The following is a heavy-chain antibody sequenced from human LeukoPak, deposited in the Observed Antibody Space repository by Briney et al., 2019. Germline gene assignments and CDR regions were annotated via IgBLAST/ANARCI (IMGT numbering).Heavy chain of an antibody. CDR1: GSTFSSYA. CDR2: ISYDGSNK. D-gene: IGHD6-25*01. J-gene: IGHJ5*02. V-gene: IGHV3-30*04. Sequence: GGSLRLSCADSGSTFSSYAMHWVRQAPGKGLEWVAVISYDGSNKYYADSVKGRFTISRDNSKNTLYLQMNSLRAEDTAVYYCASTYSSERGWFDPWGQGTLVTVSS. CDR3: ASTYSSERGWFDP.